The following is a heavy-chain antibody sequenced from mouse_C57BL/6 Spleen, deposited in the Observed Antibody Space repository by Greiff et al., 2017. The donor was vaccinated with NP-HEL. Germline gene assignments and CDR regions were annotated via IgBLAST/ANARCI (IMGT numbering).Heavy chain of an antibody. CDR1: GYTFTSYW. Sequence: QVQLQQPGAELVMPGASVKLSCKASGYTFTSYWMHWVKQRPGQGLEWIGEIDPSDSYTNYNQKFKGKSTLTVDKSSSTAYMQLSSQTSEDSAVYYWARGRVPYYFGCWGNGTTLSVSS. CDR3: ARGRVPYYFGC. CDR2: IDPSDSYT. V-gene: IGHV1-69*01. D-gene: IGHD5-1*01. J-gene: IGHJ2*01.